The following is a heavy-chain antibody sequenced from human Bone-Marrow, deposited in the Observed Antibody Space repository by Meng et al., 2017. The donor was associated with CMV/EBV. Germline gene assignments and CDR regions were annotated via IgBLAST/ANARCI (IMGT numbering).Heavy chain of an antibody. J-gene: IGHJ6*02. CDR2: SNAGNGNT. V-gene: IGHV1-3*02. CDR1: GGTFSSYA. CDR3: ARDLGIWPQLVYYYYYYGMDV. D-gene: IGHD6-13*01. Sequence: ASVKVSCKASGGTFSSYAMHWVRQAPGQRLEWMGWSNAGNGNTKYSQEFQGRVTMTRDTSASTAYLELSSLRSEDMAVYSCARDLGIWPQLVYYYYYYGMDVWGQGTTVTVSS.